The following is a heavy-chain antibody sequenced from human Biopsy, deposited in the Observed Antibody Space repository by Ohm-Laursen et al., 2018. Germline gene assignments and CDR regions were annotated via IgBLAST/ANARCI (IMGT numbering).Heavy chain of an antibody. Sequence: PPGTLSLTCTVSGYSISSYYWSWIRPPPGKGLQWIGYVYYTGSTDYNPSLQSRVTISVDTSKNHFSLRLRSVTPADTAIYYCARDRGYYSDRTVPGYFDLWGRGTLVTVSS. CDR2: VYYTGST. J-gene: IGHJ2*01. CDR3: ARDRGYYSDRTVPGYFDL. D-gene: IGHD3-22*01. CDR1: GYSISSYY. V-gene: IGHV4-59*01.